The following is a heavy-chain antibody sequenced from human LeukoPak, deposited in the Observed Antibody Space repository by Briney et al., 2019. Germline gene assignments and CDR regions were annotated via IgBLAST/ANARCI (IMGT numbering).Heavy chain of an antibody. D-gene: IGHD1-7*01. V-gene: IGHV1-69*04. CDR3: AKSSAAHDTWNSLHD. J-gene: IGHJ4*02. CDR1: GGTFSSYA. Sequence: SVKVSCKASGGTFSSYAISWVRQAPGQGLEWMGRIIPILGIANYAQKFQGRVTITADKSTSTAYMELSSLRSEDTAVYYCAKSSAAHDTWNSLHDWGQGTLATVSS. CDR2: IIPILGIA.